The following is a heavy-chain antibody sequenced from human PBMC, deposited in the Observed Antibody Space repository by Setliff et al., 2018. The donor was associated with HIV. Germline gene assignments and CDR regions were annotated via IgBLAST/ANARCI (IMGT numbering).Heavy chain of an antibody. CDR3: ARSCQSGRSDWYFDL. CDR1: GDSMNTNDW. D-gene: IGHD2-15*01. J-gene: IGHJ2*01. V-gene: IGHV4-28*01. CDR2: ISNSGKT. Sequence: NPSETLSLTCAVSGDSMNTNDWWGWIRQPPGKGLAWIGYISNSGKTYYNPSLNRRVTMSIDTSKNQLSLNLDSVTAVDTAVYYCARSCQSGRSDWYFDLWGRGTLVTVSS.